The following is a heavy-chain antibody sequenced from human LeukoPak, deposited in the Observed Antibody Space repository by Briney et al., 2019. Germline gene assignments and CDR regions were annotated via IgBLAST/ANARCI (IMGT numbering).Heavy chain of an antibody. Sequence: GGSLRLSCTASGFTFGDYAMSWVRQAPGKGLEWVGFIRSKAYGGTTEYAASVKGRFTISRDDSKSIAYLQMNSLKTEDTAVYYCTRDPGHHWGGGYNFDYWGQGTLVTVSS. CDR1: GFTFGDYA. CDR3: TRDPGHHWGGGYNFDY. V-gene: IGHV3-49*04. CDR2: IRSKAYGGTT. D-gene: IGHD6-13*01. J-gene: IGHJ4*02.